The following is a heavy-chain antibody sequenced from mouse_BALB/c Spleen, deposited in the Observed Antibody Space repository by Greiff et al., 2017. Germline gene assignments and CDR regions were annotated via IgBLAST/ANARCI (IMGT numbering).Heavy chain of an antibody. J-gene: IGHJ4*01. CDR2: ISYSGST. CDR1: GYSITSDYA. V-gene: IGHV3-2*02. CDR3: ASHYDGEGYAMDY. Sequence: EVQLMESGPGLVKPSQSLSLTCTVTGYSITSDYAWNWIRQFPGNKLEWMGYISYSGSTSYNPSLKSRISITRDTSKNQFFLQLNSVTTEDTATYYCASHYDGEGYAMDYWGQGTSVTVSS. D-gene: IGHD1-2*01.